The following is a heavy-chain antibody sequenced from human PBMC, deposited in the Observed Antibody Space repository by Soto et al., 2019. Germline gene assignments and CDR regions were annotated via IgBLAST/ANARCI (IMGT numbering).Heavy chain of an antibody. CDR1: GFNVNSDY. Sequence: GGSLRLSCAASGFNVNSDYMNWVRQTPGKGLEWVASIYSGETTYYADSVRGRFTISSDKSKNTLYFQLSSLRIEDTAVYYCTRDGRGLGRLSLFEYWGQGVLVTVS. CDR3: TRDGRGLGRLSLFEY. V-gene: IGHV3-53*01. D-gene: IGHD2-21*02. CDR2: IYSGETT. J-gene: IGHJ4*02.